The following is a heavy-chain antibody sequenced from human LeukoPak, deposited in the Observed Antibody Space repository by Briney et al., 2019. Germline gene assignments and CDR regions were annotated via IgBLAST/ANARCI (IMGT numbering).Heavy chain of an antibody. CDR3: AKVRAAYGDYRDAFDI. J-gene: IGHJ3*02. D-gene: IGHD4-17*01. V-gene: IGHV3-23*01. Sequence: GGSLRLSCAASGFTFSSYAMSWVRQAPGKGLEWVSAISGSGGSTYYADSVKGRFTISRDNSKNTLYLQMNCLRAEDTAVYYCAKVRAAYGDYRDAFDIWGQGTMVTVSS. CDR1: GFTFSSYA. CDR2: ISGSGGST.